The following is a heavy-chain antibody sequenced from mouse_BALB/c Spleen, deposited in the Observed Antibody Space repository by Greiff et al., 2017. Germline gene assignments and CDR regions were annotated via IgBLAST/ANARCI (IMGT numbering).Heavy chain of an antibody. J-gene: IGHJ3*01. CDR1: GYSFTGYY. D-gene: IGHD1-1*01. V-gene: IGHV1-26*01. CDR2: INPYNGAT. Sequence: EVQLQQSGPELVKPGASVKISCKASGYSFTGYYMHWVKQSHVKSLEWIGRINPYNGATSYNQNFKDKASLTVDKSSSTAYMELHSLTSEDSAVYYCARGDYGSSFAYWGQGTLVTVSA. CDR3: ARGDYGSSFAY.